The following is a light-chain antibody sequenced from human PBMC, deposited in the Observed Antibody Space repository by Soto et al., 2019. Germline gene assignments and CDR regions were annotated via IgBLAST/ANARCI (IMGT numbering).Light chain of an antibody. CDR3: SSYTSSSTLLNV. CDR1: SSDVGGYNY. J-gene: IGLJ1*01. CDR2: DVS. Sequence: QSALTQPASVSGSPGQSITISCTGTSSDVGGYNYVSWYQQHPGKAPKLMIYDVSNRPSWVSNRFSGSKSGNTASLTISGLQSEDEADYYCSSYTSSSTLLNVFGTGTKVTVL. V-gene: IGLV2-14*01.